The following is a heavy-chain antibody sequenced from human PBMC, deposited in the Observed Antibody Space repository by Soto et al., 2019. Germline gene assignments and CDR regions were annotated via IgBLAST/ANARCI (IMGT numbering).Heavy chain of an antibody. J-gene: IGHJ3*02. V-gene: IGHV4-59*08. CDR1: GGSISSYY. D-gene: IGHD3-10*01. Sequence: QVQLQESGPGLVKPSETLSLTCTVSGGSISSYYWSWIRQPPGKGLEWIGDIYYSGSTNDNPSLKSRVTISVDTSKTQFSLKLSSVTAADTAVYYCARRYGLSAFDIWGQGTMVTVSS. CDR2: IYYSGST. CDR3: ARRYGLSAFDI.